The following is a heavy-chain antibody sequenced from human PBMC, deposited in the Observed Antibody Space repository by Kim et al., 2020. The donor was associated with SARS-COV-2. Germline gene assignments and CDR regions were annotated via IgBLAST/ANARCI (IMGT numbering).Heavy chain of an antibody. J-gene: IGHJ6*03. Sequence: SETLSLTCTVSGDSISSGSYFWGWIRQSPGKGLEWIGGLDYSGATYSSPSLRSRGPLSNDTPKNQFSLRLRSLTAADTAVYYCAAIVLFRGLGSVEDY. CDR2: LDYSGAT. CDR1: GDSISSGSYF. CDR3: AAIVLFRGLGSVEDY. V-gene: IGHV4-39*07. D-gene: IGHD3-10*01.